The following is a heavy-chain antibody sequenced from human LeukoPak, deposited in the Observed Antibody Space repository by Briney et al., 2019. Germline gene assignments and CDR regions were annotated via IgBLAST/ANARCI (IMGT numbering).Heavy chain of an antibody. V-gene: IGHV3-53*01. J-gene: IGHJ4*02. CDR3: AKWGPYDSSGSTFDY. D-gene: IGHD3-22*01. CDR1: GFTVSSNY. CDR2: IYSGGST. Sequence: GGSLRLSCAASGFTVSSNYMSWVRQAPGKGLEWVSVIYSGGSTYYADSVKGRFTISRDNSKNTLYLQMNSLRAEDTAVYYCAKWGPYDSSGSTFDYWGQGTLVTVSS.